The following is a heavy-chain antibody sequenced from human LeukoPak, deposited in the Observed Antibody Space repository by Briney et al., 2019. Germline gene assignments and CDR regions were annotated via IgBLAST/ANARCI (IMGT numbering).Heavy chain of an antibody. D-gene: IGHD1-26*01. CDR1: GYTFISYY. Sequence: ASVKVSCTASGYTFISYYMHWVRQAPGQGLEWMGIITPSDGSTSYAQKFQGRVTMTRDMSTSTVYMELSSLRSEDTAVYYCARDLAGYSGSYGYWGQGTLVTVSS. V-gene: IGHV1-46*01. CDR2: ITPSDGST. J-gene: IGHJ4*02. CDR3: ARDLAGYSGSYGY.